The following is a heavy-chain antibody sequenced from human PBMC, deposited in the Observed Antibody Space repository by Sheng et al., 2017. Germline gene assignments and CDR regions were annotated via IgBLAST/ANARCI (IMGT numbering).Heavy chain of an antibody. Sequence: EVQLVESGGVVVQPGGVPETRPVQPLDSPLMIMPCTGSVKLRGRVWSGSLLLVGMGGSTYYADSVKGRFTISRDNSKNSLYLQMNSLRAEDTALYYCAKDGDSNYGPTYMDVWGKGDHGSPSP. CDR2: LVGMGGST. D-gene: IGHD4-4*01. CDR1: DSPLMIMP. CDR3: AKDGDSNYGPTYMDV. V-gene: IGHV3-43D*04. J-gene: IGHJ6*03.